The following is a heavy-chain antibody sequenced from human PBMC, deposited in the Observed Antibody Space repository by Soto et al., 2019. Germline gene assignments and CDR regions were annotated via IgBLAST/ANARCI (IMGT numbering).Heavy chain of an antibody. D-gene: IGHD3-22*01. V-gene: IGHV3-23*01. CDR2: ISVSGDRT. J-gene: IGHJ4*02. Sequence: PGGSLRLPCAASGFIFTSYAMVWEHQAVGKGLEWVSSISVSGDRTFYADSVKGRFTISRDNSRNTLHLQMNSLRAEDTAVYYCAKDGDSISRNKPLDSWGQGTLVTVSS. CDR3: AKDGDSISRNKPLDS. CDR1: GFIFTSYA.